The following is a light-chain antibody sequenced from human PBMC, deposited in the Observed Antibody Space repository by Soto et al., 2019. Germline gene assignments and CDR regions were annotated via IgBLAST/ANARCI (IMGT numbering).Light chain of an antibody. CDR1: TGAVTSGHF. Sequence: QAVVTQKPSLTVSPGGTVTLTCGSSTGAVTSGHFPYWFQQKPGQAPRTLIYDTRNKHSWTPARFSGSLLGGKAALTLSAAQPEDEAEYYCLLSYSGADVVFGGGTKLTVL. CDR3: LLSYSGADVV. CDR2: DTR. J-gene: IGLJ2*01. V-gene: IGLV7-46*01.